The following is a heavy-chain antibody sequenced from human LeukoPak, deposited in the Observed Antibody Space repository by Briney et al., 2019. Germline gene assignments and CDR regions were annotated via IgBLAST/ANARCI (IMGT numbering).Heavy chain of an antibody. CDR3: AREGSIAAAGTELGYYYYYGMDV. CDR2: ISAYNGNT. J-gene: IGHJ6*02. CDR1: GYTFTSYG. V-gene: IGHV1-18*01. D-gene: IGHD6-13*01. Sequence: GALVKVSCKASGYTFTSYGISWVRQAPGQGLEWMGWISAYNGNTNHAQKLQGRVTMTTDTSTSTAYMELRSLRSDDTAVYYCAREGSIAAAGTELGYYYYYGMDVWGQGTTVTVSS.